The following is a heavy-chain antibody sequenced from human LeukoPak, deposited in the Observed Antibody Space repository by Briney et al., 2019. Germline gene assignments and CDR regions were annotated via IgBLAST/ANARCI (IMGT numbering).Heavy chain of an antibody. V-gene: IGHV4-59*01. CDR2: IYYSGST. Sequence: SETLSLTCTVSGGSISSYYWSWIRQPPGKGLEWIGYIYYSGSTNYNPSLKSRVTISVDTSKNQFSLKLSSVTAADTAVYYCARDRFYCSSTSCSTPGWDYFDYWGQGTLVTVSS. CDR3: ARDRFYCSSTSCSTPGWDYFDY. D-gene: IGHD2-2*01. CDR1: GGSISSYY. J-gene: IGHJ4*02.